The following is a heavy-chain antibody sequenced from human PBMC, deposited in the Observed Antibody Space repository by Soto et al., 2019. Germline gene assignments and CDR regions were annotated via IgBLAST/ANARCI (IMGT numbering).Heavy chain of an antibody. CDR3: ANFLPRGNHTTDY. J-gene: IGHJ4*02. D-gene: IGHD1-1*01. CDR2: ISYDGSNK. V-gene: IGHV3-30-3*01. CDR1: GFTFSSYA. Sequence: GGSLRLSCAASGFTFSSYAMHWVRQAPGKGLEWVAVISYDGSNKYYADSVKGRFTISRDNSKNTLYLQMNSLRAEDTAVYYCANFLPRGNHTTDYWGQGTLVTVSS.